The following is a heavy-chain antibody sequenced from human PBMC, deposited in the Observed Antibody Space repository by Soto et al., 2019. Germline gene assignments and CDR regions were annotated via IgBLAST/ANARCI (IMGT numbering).Heavy chain of an antibody. D-gene: IGHD6-19*01. CDR3: AKDGSDSGWYWES. CDR1: GFTFSVSA. V-gene: IGHV3-23*01. CDR2: ITRSGSEA. J-gene: IGHJ1*01. Sequence: DVQLLESGGGLVQPGGSLRLSCAASGFTFSVSAMSWVRQAPGKGLEHVASITRSGSEAFYGDSVRGRFSMSRDNSKNMLILEMNSLRVEDTARYYCAKDGSDSGWYWESWGQGALVTVS.